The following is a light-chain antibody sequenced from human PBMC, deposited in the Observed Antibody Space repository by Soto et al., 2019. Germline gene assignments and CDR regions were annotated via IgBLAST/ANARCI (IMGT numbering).Light chain of an antibody. CDR3: SSYTSSSTHVV. Sequence: QSVLTQPASVSGSPGQSITISCTGNSSDVGGYNYVSWYQPHPGKAPKLMIDDVSNRPSGVSNRFSGSKSGNTASLTISGLQAEDEADYYCSSYTSSSTHVVFGGGTKVTVL. V-gene: IGLV2-14*01. CDR2: DVS. CDR1: SSDVGGYNY. J-gene: IGLJ2*01.